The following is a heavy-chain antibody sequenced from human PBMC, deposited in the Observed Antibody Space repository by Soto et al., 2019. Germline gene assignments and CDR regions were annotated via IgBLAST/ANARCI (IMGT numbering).Heavy chain of an antibody. CDR2: IYPGDSDT. D-gene: IGHD3-22*01. CDR3: ARQGDYYDSSGYLTDLDAFDI. J-gene: IGHJ3*02. V-gene: IGHV5-51*01. CDR1: ANSFTSFW. Sequence: PGESVKISCNGSANSFTSFWIGWVRQMPGKALERMRIIYPGDSDTRYSPSFQGQVTISADKSVSTAYLQWGSLKASDTAIYYCARQGDYYDSSGYLTDLDAFDIWSQGTMV.